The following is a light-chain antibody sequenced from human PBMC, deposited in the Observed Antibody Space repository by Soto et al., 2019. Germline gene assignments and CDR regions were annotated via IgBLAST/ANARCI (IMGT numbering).Light chain of an antibody. CDR3: SSYAGSNSLV. CDR2: DVS. V-gene: IGLV2-8*01. CDR1: SSDVGGYNF. J-gene: IGLJ1*01. Sequence: QSALTQPASVSGSPGQSITISCTGTSSDVGGYNFVSWYQQRPGKAPKLMIYDVSKRPSGVPDRFSGSKSGDTASLTVSGLQAEDEADYFCSSYAGSNSLVFGSGTKLTVL.